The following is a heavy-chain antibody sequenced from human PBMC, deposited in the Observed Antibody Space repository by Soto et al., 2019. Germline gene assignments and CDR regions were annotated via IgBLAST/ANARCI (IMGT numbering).Heavy chain of an antibody. Sequence: ASVKVSCKASGGTFSSYTISWVRQAPGQGLEWMGGIIPIHGITNYAQKFQGRVTMTTDTSTSTAYMELRSLRSDDTAVYYCARDRSSITMIVVVITPDAFDIWGQGTMVTVSS. J-gene: IGHJ3*02. D-gene: IGHD3-22*01. V-gene: IGHV1-69*10. CDR3: ARDRSSITMIVVVITPDAFDI. CDR1: GGTFSSYT. CDR2: IIPIHGIT.